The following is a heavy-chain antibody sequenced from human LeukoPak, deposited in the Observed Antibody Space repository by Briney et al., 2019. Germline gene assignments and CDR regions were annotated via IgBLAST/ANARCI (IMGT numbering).Heavy chain of an antibody. V-gene: IGHV1-24*01. CDR1: GYTLTGLS. CDR2: FDPEDGET. J-gene: IGHJ3*02. D-gene: IGHD3-10*01. CDR3: ARVFHPLDRSYYYSSDINDAFDI. Sequence: GGSVKVSCKVSGYTLTGLSMHWVRQAPGKGLEWMGGFDPEDGETIYAQKFQGRVTMTEDTSTDTAYMELSSLRSEDTAIYYCARVFHPLDRSYYYSSDINDAFDIWGQGTMVTVSA.